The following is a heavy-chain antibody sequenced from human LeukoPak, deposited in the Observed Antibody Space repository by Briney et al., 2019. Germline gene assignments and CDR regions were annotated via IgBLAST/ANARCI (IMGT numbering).Heavy chain of an antibody. CDR2: IKQDGSEK. Sequence: PGGSLRLSCAASGFTFSSYWMSWVRQAPGKGLEWVANIKQDGSEKYYVDSVKGRFTISRDNAKNSLYLQMSSLRAEDTAVYYCARGVGATNEGVYYFDYWGQGTLVTVSS. CDR1: GFTFSSYW. V-gene: IGHV3-7*01. CDR3: ARGVGATNEGVYYFDY. D-gene: IGHD1-26*01. J-gene: IGHJ4*02.